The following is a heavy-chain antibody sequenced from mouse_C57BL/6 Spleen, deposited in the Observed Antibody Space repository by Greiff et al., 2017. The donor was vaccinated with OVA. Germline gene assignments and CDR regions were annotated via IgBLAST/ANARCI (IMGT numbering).Heavy chain of an antibody. CDR3: TREDYGNYFAY. CDR2: ISSGGDYI. V-gene: IGHV5-9-1*02. CDR1: GFTFSSYA. J-gene: IGHJ3*01. D-gene: IGHD2-1*01. Sequence: EVQRVESGEGLVKPGGSLKLSCAASGFTFSSYAMSWVRQTPEKRLEWVAYISSGGDYIYYADTVKGRFTISRDNARNTLYLQMSSLKSEDTAMYYCTREDYGNYFAYWGQGTLVTVSA.